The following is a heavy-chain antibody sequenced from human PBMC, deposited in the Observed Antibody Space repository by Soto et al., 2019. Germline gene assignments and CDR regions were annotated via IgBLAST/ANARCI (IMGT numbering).Heavy chain of an antibody. CDR1: GFSFSSFA. CDR2: VSGRGGDT. D-gene: IGHD3-3*01. CDR3: AKAPNYDFWSGFSAVYFDY. V-gene: IGHV3-23*01. Sequence: EVHLLQSGGGLVQPGGSLRLSCAASGFSFSSFALSWVRQSPGKGLEWVAAVSGRGGDTYYANSVKGRFTISRDNSQNTLFLQMKSLRAEDSAIYYCAKAPNYDFWSGFSAVYFDYWGQGTLVTVSS. J-gene: IGHJ4*02.